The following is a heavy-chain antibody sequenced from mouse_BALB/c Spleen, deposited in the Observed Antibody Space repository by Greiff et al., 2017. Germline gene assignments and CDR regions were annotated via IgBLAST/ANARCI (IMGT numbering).Heavy chain of an antibody. CDR1: GFTFSSYA. J-gene: IGHJ4*01. CDR2: ISSGGSYT. CDR3: ARDWRYDYDEGPYAMDY. V-gene: IGHV5-9-4*01. D-gene: IGHD2-4*01. Sequence: DVHLVESGGGLVKPGGSLKLSCAASGFTFSSYAMSWVRQSPEKRLEWVAEISSGGSYTYYPDTVTGRFTISRDNAKNTLYLEMSSLRSEDTAMYYCARDWRYDYDEGPYAMDYWGQGTSVTVSS.